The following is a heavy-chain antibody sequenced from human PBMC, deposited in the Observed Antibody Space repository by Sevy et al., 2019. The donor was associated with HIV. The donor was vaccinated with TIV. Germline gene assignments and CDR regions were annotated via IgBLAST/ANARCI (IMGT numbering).Heavy chain of an antibody. CDR1: GFTFSSHG. J-gene: IGHJ4*02. CDR3: ARDHYGSGSYHPFDY. Sequence: GGSLRLSCAASGFTFSSHGMHWVRQAPGKGLEWVAVIWYDGSNKHYADSVKGRFTISTDNSKNTLYLQMNRLRAEETAVYYCARDHYGSGSYHPFDYWGQGTLVTVSS. V-gene: IGHV3-33*01. D-gene: IGHD3-10*01. CDR2: IWYDGSNK.